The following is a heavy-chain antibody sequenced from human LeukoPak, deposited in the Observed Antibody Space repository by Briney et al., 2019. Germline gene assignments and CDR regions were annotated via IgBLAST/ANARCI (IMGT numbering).Heavy chain of an antibody. CDR1: GFTFSSYG. J-gene: IGHJ4*02. CDR2: ISYDGSNK. V-gene: IGHV3-30*18. Sequence: GGSLRLSCAASGFTFSSYGMHWVRQAPGKGLEWVAVISYDGSNKYYADSVKGRFTISRDNSKNTLYLQMNSLRAEDTAVYYCAKDENDDWSYYFDYWGQRTLVTVSS. CDR3: AKDENDDWSYYFDY. D-gene: IGHD3-9*01.